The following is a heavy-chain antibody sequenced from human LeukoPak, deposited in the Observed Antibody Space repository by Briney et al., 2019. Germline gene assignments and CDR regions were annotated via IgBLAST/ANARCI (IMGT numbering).Heavy chain of an antibody. CDR1: GFTVSSNY. J-gene: IGHJ4*02. CDR2: IKQDGSEQ. D-gene: IGHD3-16*01. CDR3: ARVEGIWGSLNY. V-gene: IGHV3-7*01. Sequence: GGSLRLSCAASGFTVSSNYMSWVRQAPGKGLEWVANIKQDGSEQYYVDSVQGRFTISRDNAKNSLFLQVNSLRAEDTAVYYCARVEGIWGSLNYWGQGSLVTVSS.